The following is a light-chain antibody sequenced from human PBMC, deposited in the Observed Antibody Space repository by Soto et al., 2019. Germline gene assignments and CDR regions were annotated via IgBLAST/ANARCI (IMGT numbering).Light chain of an antibody. CDR2: DAS. J-gene: IGKJ5*01. Sequence: EIVMTQSPATLSASPGERATLSCRASQSVRSNLAWYQQKPGQAPRLLIYDASNRATGIPARFSGSGSGTDFTLTISSLEPEDFAVYYCQQRSNWPPSITFGQGTRLEIK. CDR3: QQRSNWPPSIT. CDR1: QSVRSN. V-gene: IGKV3-11*01.